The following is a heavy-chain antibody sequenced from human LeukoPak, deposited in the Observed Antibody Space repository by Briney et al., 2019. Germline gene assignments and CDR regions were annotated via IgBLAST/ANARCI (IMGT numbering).Heavy chain of an antibody. CDR3: ARRCPYWYFDL. J-gene: IGHJ2*01. D-gene: IGHD2-8*01. CDR1: GVSITTYY. Sequence: SETLSLTCTVSGVSITTYYWSWIRQPPGKGLEWIGYIYYSGSTNYNPSLKSRVTISVDTSKNQFSLKLSSVTAADTAVYYCARRCPYWYFDLWGRGTLVTVSS. V-gene: IGHV4-59*12. CDR2: IYYSGST.